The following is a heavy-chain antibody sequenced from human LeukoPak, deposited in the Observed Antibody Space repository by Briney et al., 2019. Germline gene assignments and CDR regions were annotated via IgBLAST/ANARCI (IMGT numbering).Heavy chain of an antibody. CDR2: ISGSGGST. V-gene: IGHV3-23*01. Sequence: GGSLRLACAASGFTFSSYAMSWVRRAPGKGLEWVSAISGSGGSTYYADSVKGRFTISRDNSKNTLYLQMNSLRAEDTAVYYCAKGPSLTGYYYPALLDYWGQGTLVTVSS. J-gene: IGHJ4*02. CDR3: AKGPSLTGYYYPALLDY. CDR1: GFTFSSYA. D-gene: IGHD3-9*01.